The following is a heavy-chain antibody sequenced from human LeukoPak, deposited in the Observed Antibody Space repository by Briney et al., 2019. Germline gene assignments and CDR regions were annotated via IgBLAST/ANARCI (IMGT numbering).Heavy chain of an antibody. Sequence: GGSLRLSCVAFGFTFSRDSMNWVRQAPGKGLEWVSSIGGTGTSIYYAASVKGRFTISRDIAKNSLYLQMNSLRAEGTAIYYCARELPGEAFDVWGQGTMVTVSS. J-gene: IGHJ3*01. CDR3: ARELPGEAFDV. CDR2: IGGTGTSI. V-gene: IGHV3-21*06. CDR1: GFTFSRDS. D-gene: IGHD7-27*01.